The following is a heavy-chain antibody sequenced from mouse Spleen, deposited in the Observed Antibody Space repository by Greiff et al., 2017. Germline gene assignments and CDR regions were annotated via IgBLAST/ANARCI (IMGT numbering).Heavy chain of an antibody. D-gene: IGHD1-1*02. CDR3: ARHAVAFDY. CDR1: GFAFSSYD. V-gene: IGHV5-12-1*01. Sequence: EVKVVESGGGLVKPGGSLKLSCAASGFAFSSYDMSWVRQTPEKRLEWVAYISSGGGSTYYPDTVKGRFTISRDNAKNTLYLQMSSLKSEDTAMYYCARHAVAFDYWGQGTTLTVSS. J-gene: IGHJ2*01. CDR2: ISSGGGST.